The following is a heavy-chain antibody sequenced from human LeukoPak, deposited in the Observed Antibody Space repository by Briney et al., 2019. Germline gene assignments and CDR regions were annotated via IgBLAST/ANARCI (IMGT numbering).Heavy chain of an antibody. J-gene: IGHJ4*02. CDR3: ARARLTYYFDY. CDR1: GGSISSGGYY. V-gene: IGHV4-31*03. CDR2: IYYSGST. D-gene: IGHD3-16*01. Sequence: PSQTLSLTCTVSGGSISSGGYYWSWIRQHPGQGLEWIGYIYYSGSTYYNPSLTSRVTISVDTSKNQFSLKLSSVTAADTAVYYCARARLTYYFDYWGQGTLVTVSS.